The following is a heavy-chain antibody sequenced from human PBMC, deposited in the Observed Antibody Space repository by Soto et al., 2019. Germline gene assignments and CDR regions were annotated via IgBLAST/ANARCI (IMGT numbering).Heavy chain of an antibody. V-gene: IGHV6-1*01. Sequence: PSQTLSLTCAISGDSVSSNTASWNWVRQSPSRGLEWLGRTYSRSKWYNDYAVSVKSRIIINPDTSKDQFSLQLNSVTPEDTAGYYCAKGDNLGPKTGYAFDPWGQGILVTVSS. D-gene: IGHD5-12*01. CDR2: TYSRSKWYN. CDR1: GDSVSSNTAS. CDR3: AKGDNLGPKTGYAFDP. J-gene: IGHJ5*02.